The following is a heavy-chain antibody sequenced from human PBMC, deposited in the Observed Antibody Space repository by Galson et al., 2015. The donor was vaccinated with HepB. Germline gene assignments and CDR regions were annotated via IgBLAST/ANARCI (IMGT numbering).Heavy chain of an antibody. CDR2: ISGSGGST. J-gene: IGHJ5*02. V-gene: IGHV3-23*01. CDR3: AKDQTAPYLLTNWFDP. D-gene: IGHD6-25*01. CDR1: GFTFSSYA. Sequence: SLRLSCAASGFTFSSYAMSWVRQAPGKGLEWVSAISGSGGSTYYADSVKGRFTISRDNSKNTLYLQMNSLRAEDTAVYYCAKDQTAPYLLTNWFDPWGQGTLVTVSS.